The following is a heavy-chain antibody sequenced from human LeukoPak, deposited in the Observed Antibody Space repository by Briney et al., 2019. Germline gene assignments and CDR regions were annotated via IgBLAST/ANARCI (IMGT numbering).Heavy chain of an antibody. J-gene: IGHJ4*02. CDR2: ISGSGDST. CDR3: AKVVGSFDY. V-gene: IGHV3-23*01. D-gene: IGHD6-25*01. Sequence: GSLRLSCAASGFTFSSYTMSWVRQAPGKGLEWVSAISGSGDSTYYADSVKGRFTISRDNSKNTLYLQMSSLRVEDTAVYYCAKVVGSFDYWGQGTLVTVSS. CDR1: GFTFSSYT.